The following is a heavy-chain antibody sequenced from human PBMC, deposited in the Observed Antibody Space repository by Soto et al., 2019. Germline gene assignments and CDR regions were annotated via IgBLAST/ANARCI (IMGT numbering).Heavy chain of an antibody. CDR2: IYYSGST. CDR1: GGSLSSGGYY. J-gene: IGHJ5*02. Sequence: SETLSLTCTVSGGSLSSGGYYWSWIRQHPGKGLEWIGYIYYSGSTYYNPSLKSRVTISVDTSKNQFALKLSSVTAADTAVYYCAREASDIVVVPAAIYNWFDPWGQGTLVTVSS. V-gene: IGHV4-31*03. D-gene: IGHD2-2*02. CDR3: AREASDIVVVPAAIYNWFDP.